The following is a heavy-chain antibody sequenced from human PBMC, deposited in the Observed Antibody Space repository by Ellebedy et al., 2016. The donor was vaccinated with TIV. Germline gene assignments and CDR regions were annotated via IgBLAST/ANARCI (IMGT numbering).Heavy chain of an antibody. CDR1: GFTFRSYD. Sequence: GESLKISCAASGFTFRSYDMHWVRQATGKGLEWVSAIGTAGDIYYPGSVKGRFTISRENAKNSLYLQMNSLRAEDTAVYYCARVRFGDTAVDYWGQGTLVTVSS. D-gene: IGHD5-18*01. CDR2: IGTAGDI. V-gene: IGHV3-13*01. J-gene: IGHJ4*02. CDR3: ARVRFGDTAVDY.